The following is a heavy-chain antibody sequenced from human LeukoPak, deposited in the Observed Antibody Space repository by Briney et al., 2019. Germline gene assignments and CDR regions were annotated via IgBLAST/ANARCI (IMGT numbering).Heavy chain of an antibody. CDR2: IYYSGST. V-gene: IGHV4-59*08. D-gene: IGHD3-3*01. J-gene: IGHJ4*02. CDR1: GGSISSYY. Sequence: SETLSLTCTVSGGSISSYYWSWIRQPPGKGLEWIRYIYYSGSTNYNPSLKSRVTISVDTSKNQFSLKLSSVTAADTAVYYCATFGVVPSRMGSDYWGQGTLVTVSS. CDR3: ATFGVVPSRMGSDY.